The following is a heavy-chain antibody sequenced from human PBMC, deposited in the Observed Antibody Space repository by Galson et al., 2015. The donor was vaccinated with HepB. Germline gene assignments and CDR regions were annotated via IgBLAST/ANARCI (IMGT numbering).Heavy chain of an antibody. V-gene: IGHV1-69*04. D-gene: IGHD3-10*01. J-gene: IGHJ3*02. CDR1: GGTFSSYA. Sequence: SVKVSCKASGGTFSSYAISWVRQAPGQGLEWMGRIIPILGIANYAQKFQGRVTITADKSTSTAYMELSSLRSEDTAVYYCASDIPGESDAFDIWGQGTMVTVSS. CDR3: ASDIPGESDAFDI. CDR2: IIPILGIA.